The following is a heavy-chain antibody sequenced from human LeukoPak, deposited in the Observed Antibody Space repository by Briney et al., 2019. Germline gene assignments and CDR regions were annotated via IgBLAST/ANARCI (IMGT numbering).Heavy chain of an antibody. CDR3: VRDGSGYDY. J-gene: IGHJ4*02. CDR1: RFTLSNYW. CDR2: INQGGSEK. Sequence: PGGSLRLSCAASRFTLSNYWMSWVRQPPAKGLEWVANINQGGSEKYYLSSVKGRFTISRDNAKNSLYLQMNSLRADDTAIYYCVRDGSGYDYWGQGTLVTVSS. V-gene: IGHV3-7*05. D-gene: IGHD6-19*01.